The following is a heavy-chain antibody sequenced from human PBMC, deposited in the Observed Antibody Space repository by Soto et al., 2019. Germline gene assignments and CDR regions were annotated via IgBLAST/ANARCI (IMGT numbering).Heavy chain of an antibody. Sequence: QVQLQESGPGLVKPSETLSLTCTVSGGSISSYYWSWIRQPAGKGLEWIGRIYTSGSTNYNPSLKSRVTLSVATSKNQFSLKLSSVTAAETAVYYCARVPPRDIAAAGTFTFYGMDVWGQGTTVTVSS. CDR1: GGSISSYY. J-gene: IGHJ6*02. V-gene: IGHV4-4*07. CDR3: ARVPPRDIAAAGTFTFYGMDV. CDR2: IYTSGST. D-gene: IGHD6-13*01.